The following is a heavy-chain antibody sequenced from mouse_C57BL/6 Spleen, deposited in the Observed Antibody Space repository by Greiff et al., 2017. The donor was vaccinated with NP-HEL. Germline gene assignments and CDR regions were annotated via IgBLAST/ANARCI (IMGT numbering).Heavy chain of an antibody. CDR1: GFTFTDYY. J-gene: IGHJ2*01. Sequence: DVQLVESGGGLVQPGGSLSLSCAASGFTFTDYYMSWVRQPPGKALEWLGFIRNKANGYTTEYSASVKGRFTISRDTSQSILYLQMNALRAEDSATYYCARYNLDYGSSYHDYWGQGTTLTVSS. CDR3: ARYNLDYGSSYHDY. D-gene: IGHD1-1*01. V-gene: IGHV7-3*01. CDR2: IRNKANGYTT.